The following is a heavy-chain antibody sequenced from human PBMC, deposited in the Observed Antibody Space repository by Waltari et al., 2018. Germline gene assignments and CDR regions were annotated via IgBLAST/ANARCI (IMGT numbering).Heavy chain of an antibody. D-gene: IGHD2-15*01. J-gene: IGHJ3*02. Sequence: QVQLVQSGAEVKKPGASVKVSCKASGYTFTSYYMHWVRQAPGQGLEWMGIINPSGGSTSYAQKFQGRVTMTRDTSTSTVYMELSSLRSEDTAVYYCARESQEVVAAIRGAFDIWGQGTMVTVSS. V-gene: IGHV1-46*01. CDR1: GYTFTSYY. CDR2: INPSGGST. CDR3: ARESQEVVAAIRGAFDI.